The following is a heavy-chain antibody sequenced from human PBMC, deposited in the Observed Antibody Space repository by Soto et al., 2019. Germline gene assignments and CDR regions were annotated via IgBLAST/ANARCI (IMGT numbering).Heavy chain of an antibody. Sequence: VASVKVSCKASGYTFISYGIAWVRQAPGQGLEWMGWISTYNGNTKYAQKLQGRVTMTTDTSTSTAYMELRSLRSDDTAVYYCARDRRGLPSPNYYDSSGYYYPFPFDYWGQGTLVTVSS. CDR2: ISTYNGNT. D-gene: IGHD3-22*01. V-gene: IGHV1-18*01. J-gene: IGHJ4*02. CDR1: GYTFISYG. CDR3: ARDRRGLPSPNYYDSSGYYYPFPFDY.